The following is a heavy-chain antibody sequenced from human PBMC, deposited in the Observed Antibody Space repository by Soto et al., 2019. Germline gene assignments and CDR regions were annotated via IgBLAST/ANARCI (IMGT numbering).Heavy chain of an antibody. CDR3: ARDSGPDYYDRWFDP. V-gene: IGHV4-59*01. CDR1: GGSISSYY. J-gene: IGHJ5*02. D-gene: IGHD3-22*01. CDR2: IYYSGST. Sequence: PSETLSLTCTVSGGSISSYYWSWSRQPPGKGLEWIGYIYYSGSTNYNPSLKSRVTISVDTSKNQFSLKLSSVTAADTAVYYCARDSGPDYYDRWFDPWGQGTLVTVSS.